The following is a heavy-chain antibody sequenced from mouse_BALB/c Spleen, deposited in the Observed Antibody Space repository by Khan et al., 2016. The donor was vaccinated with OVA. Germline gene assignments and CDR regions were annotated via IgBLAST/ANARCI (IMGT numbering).Heavy chain of an antibody. J-gene: IGHJ4*01. CDR3: ARFHDGYYYNVDY. V-gene: IGHV2-9*02. CDR1: GFALTSYG. D-gene: IGHD2-3*01. Sequence: QVQLQQSGPGLVAPSQSLSITCTVSGFALTSYGVHWVRQPPGKGLEWLGVIWAGGSTNYNSALMSRLTISKDNSKSQVFLKMNSLQTDDTAMYYGARFHDGYYYNVDYWGQGTSVTVSS. CDR2: IWAGGST.